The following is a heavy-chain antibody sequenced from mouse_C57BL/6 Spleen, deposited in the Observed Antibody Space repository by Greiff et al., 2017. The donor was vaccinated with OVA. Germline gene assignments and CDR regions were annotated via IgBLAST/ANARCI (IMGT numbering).Heavy chain of an antibody. Sequence: VQLQQPGAELVKPGASVKMSCKASGYTFTSYWITWVKQRPGQGLEWIGDIYPGSGSTNYNAKFKSKATLTVDTSSSTAYMQLSSLTSEDSAVYYCARPSTTVVSYFDDWGQGTTLTVSS. D-gene: IGHD1-1*01. CDR1: GYTFTSYW. CDR2: IYPGSGST. V-gene: IGHV1-55*01. CDR3: ARPSTTVVSYFDD. J-gene: IGHJ2*01.